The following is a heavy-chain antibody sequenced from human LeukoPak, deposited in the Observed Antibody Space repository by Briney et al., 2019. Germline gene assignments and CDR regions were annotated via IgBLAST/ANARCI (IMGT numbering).Heavy chain of an antibody. CDR3: ARDAAAGVFFDY. CDR1: GYSIGSAYY. V-gene: IGHV4-38-2*02. CDR2: MYHSGST. J-gene: IGHJ4*02. D-gene: IGHD6-13*01. Sequence: SETLSLTCTVSGYSIGSAYYWAWLRQPPGKGLDWIGSMYHSGSTYYNPSLKSRVTKSVDTSKNQFSLKMSSVTAADTAVYYCARDAAAGVFFDYWGQGTLVTVSS.